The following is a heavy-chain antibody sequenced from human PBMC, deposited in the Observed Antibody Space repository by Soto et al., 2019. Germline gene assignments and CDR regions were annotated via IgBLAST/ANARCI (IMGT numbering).Heavy chain of an antibody. CDR1: GGSISSYY. V-gene: IGHV4-59*01. CDR2: IYYSGST. J-gene: IGHJ4*02. Sequence: SETLSLTCTVSGGSISSYYWSWIRQPPGKGLEWIGYIYYSGSTNYNPSLKSRVTISVDTSKNQFSLKLSSVTAADTAVYYCARAGTVLRYFDWPLYYFDYWGQGTLVTVS. CDR3: ARAGTVLRYFDWPLYYFDY. D-gene: IGHD3-9*01.